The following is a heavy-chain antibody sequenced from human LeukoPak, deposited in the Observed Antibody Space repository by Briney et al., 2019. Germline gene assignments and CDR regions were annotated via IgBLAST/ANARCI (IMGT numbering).Heavy chain of an antibody. Sequence: ASVKVSCKASGYTFTGYYMRWVRQAPGQGLEWMGWINPNSGGTNYAQKFQGRVTMTRDTSISTAYMELSRLRSDDTAVYYCAREGGSSGWDYEELNYWGQGTLVTVSS. V-gene: IGHV1-2*02. J-gene: IGHJ4*02. CDR2: INPNSGGT. CDR1: GYTFTGYY. CDR3: AREGGSSGWDYEELNY. D-gene: IGHD6-19*01.